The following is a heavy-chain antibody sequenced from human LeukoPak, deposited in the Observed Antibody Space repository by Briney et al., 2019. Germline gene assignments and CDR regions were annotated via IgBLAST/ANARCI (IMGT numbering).Heavy chain of an antibody. CDR3: ATIGPITMVRGVITSRAFDI. J-gene: IGHJ3*02. Sequence: GGSLRLSCAASGFTFSSYAMHWVRQAPGKGLEWVAVISYDGSNKYYADSVKGRFTISRDNSKNTLYLQMNSLRADDTAVYYCATIGPITMVRGVITSRAFDIWGQGTMVTVSS. D-gene: IGHD3-10*01. CDR2: ISYDGSNK. CDR1: GFTFSSYA. V-gene: IGHV3-30-3*01.